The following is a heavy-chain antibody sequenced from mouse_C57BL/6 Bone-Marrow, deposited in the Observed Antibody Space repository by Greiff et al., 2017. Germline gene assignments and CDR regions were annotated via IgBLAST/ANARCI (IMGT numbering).Heavy chain of an antibody. D-gene: IGHD1-1*01. Sequence: EVKLVESGGGLVQPGGSMKLSCAASGFTFSDAWMDWVRQSPEKGLEWVAEIRNKANNHATYYAESVKGRFTISRDDSKSSVSLQMNSLRAEDTGIYYCTRRPITTVVAHFDVWGTGTTVTVSS. V-gene: IGHV6-6*01. CDR3: TRRPITTVVAHFDV. J-gene: IGHJ1*03. CDR2: IRNKANNHAT. CDR1: GFTFSDAW.